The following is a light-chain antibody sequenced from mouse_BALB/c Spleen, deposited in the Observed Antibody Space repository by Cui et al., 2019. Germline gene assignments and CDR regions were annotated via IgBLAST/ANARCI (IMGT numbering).Light chain of an antibody. CDR3: HQWSSYPWT. Sequence: QIVLTQSPAIMSASLGEGITLTCSDSSSVSYMHWYQQKSGTSPKLLIYSTSNLASGVPSRFSGSGSGTFYSLTISSVEAEDAADYYCHQWSSYPWTFGGGTKLEIK. V-gene: IGKV4-80*01. CDR2: STS. CDR1: SSVSY. J-gene: IGKJ1*01.